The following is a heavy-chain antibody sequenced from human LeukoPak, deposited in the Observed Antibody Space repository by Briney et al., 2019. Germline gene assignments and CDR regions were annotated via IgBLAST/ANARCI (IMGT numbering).Heavy chain of an antibody. CDR3: ARVNPRIAAAIDY. Sequence: PSETLSLTRAVYGGSFSGYYWSWIRQPPGKGLEWIGEINHSGSTNYNPSLKSRVTISVDTSKNQFSLKLSSVTAADTAVYYCARVNPRIAAAIDYWGQGTLVTVSS. V-gene: IGHV4-34*01. CDR2: INHSGST. D-gene: IGHD6-13*01. CDR1: GGSFSGYY. J-gene: IGHJ4*02.